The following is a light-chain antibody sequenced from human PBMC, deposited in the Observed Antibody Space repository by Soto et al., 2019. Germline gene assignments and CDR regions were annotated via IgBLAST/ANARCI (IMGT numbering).Light chain of an antibody. J-gene: IGKJ1*01. CDR3: QQYGSSGT. V-gene: IGKV3-20*01. Sequence: EIVLTQSPATLSLSPGERATLSCRASQSVARCLAWYEQKPGQAPRLLIYGASNRATGIPDRFSGSGSGTDFTLTISSLEPEDFAVYYCQQYGSSGTFRQGTKVDIK. CDR2: GAS. CDR1: QSVARC.